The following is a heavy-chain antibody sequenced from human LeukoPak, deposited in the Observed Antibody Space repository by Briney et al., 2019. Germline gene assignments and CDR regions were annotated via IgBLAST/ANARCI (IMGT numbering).Heavy chain of an antibody. V-gene: IGHV3-48*01. CDR3: ARDAEYSSSRFLDF. Sequence: QPGGSLRLSCAASGFTFSSYSINWVRQAPGKGLEWVADISSSSSIINYADSVKGRFTISRDNAKKSLYLQMNSLRAEDTAVYYCARDAEYSSSRFLDFWGQGTLVTVSS. J-gene: IGHJ4*02. CDR1: GFTFSSYS. CDR2: ISSSSSII. D-gene: IGHD6-6*01.